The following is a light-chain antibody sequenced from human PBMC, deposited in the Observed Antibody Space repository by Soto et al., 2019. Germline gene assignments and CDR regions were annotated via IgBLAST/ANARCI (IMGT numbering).Light chain of an antibody. Sequence: QLVLTQPPSVSGAPGQRVTISRTGSSSNIGAGYDVHWYQQLPGTAPKLLIYGNSNRPSGVPDRFSGSKSGTSASLAITGLQAEDEADYYCHSYDSSLSGSRVFGTGTKLTVL. V-gene: IGLV1-40*01. CDR1: SSNIGAGYD. CDR3: HSYDSSLSGSRV. J-gene: IGLJ1*01. CDR2: GNS.